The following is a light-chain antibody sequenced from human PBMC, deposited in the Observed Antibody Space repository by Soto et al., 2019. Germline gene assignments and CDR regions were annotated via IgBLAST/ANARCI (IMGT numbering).Light chain of an antibody. CDR3: QQRSNWPLT. J-gene: IGKJ4*01. CDR2: DAS. Sequence: VLTQSPATLSLSPGERATLSCRASQSVTSYLAWYRQKPGQAPRLLIYDASNRAAGIPARFSGSGSGTDFTLTISSLEPEDFAVYYCQQRSNWPLTFGGGTKV. V-gene: IGKV3-11*01. CDR1: QSVTSY.